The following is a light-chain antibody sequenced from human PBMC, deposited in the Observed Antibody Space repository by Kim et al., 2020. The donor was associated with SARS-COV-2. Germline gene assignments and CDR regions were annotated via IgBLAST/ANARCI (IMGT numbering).Light chain of an antibody. J-gene: IGLJ2*01. CDR3: CSYGGSYTWL. Sequence: QSALTQPRSVSGSPGQSVTISCTGTSSDVGGYGLVSWYQQLPGKASTLIIFDVNARPSGVPDRFSASKSGNTASLTISGLQTEDEADYYCCSYGGSYTWLFGGGTQLTVL. CDR2: DVN. V-gene: IGLV2-11*01. CDR1: SSDVGGYGL.